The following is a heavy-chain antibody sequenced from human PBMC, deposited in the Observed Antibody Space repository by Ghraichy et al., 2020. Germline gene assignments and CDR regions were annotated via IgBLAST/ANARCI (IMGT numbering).Heavy chain of an antibody. CDR2: TGQDGGER. V-gene: IGHV3-7*01. J-gene: IGHJ3*02. CDR3: ARNLISTSGSYAFDI. CDR1: GFSFSTYW. D-gene: IGHD3/OR15-3a*01. Sequence: GSLRLSCAASGFSFSTYWMTWVRQAPGKGLEWVANTGQDGGERYYVDSVKGRFTISRDNARNSVLLQIDSLRAEDTAIYYCARNLISTSGSYAFDIWGQGTVVTVSS.